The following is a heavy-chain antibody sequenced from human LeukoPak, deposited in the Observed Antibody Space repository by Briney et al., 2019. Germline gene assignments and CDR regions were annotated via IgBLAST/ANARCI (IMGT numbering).Heavy chain of an antibody. J-gene: IGHJ4*02. Sequence: PSETLSLTCAVYGGSFSGYYWSWIRQPPGKGLEWIGEINHSGSTNYNPSLKSRVTISVDTSKNQFSLKLSSVTAADTAVYYCARDISKVVWLLGRAYYFDYWGQGTLVTVSS. CDR3: ARDISKVVWLLGRAYYFDY. CDR1: GGSFSGYY. CDR2: INHSGST. V-gene: IGHV4-34*01. D-gene: IGHD3-9*01.